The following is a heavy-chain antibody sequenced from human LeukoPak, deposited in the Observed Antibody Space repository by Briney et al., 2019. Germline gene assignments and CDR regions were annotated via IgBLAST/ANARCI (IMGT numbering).Heavy chain of an antibody. Sequence: SETLSLTCTVSGGSISSSSYYWGWIRQPPGKGLEWIGSIYYSGSTYYNPSLKSRVTISVDTSKNQFSLKLSSVTAADTAVYYCARDSRSSWYFQTGDAFDIWGQGTMVTVSS. D-gene: IGHD6-13*01. CDR2: IYYSGST. CDR1: GGSISSSSYY. V-gene: IGHV4-39*07. J-gene: IGHJ3*02. CDR3: ARDSRSSWYFQTGDAFDI.